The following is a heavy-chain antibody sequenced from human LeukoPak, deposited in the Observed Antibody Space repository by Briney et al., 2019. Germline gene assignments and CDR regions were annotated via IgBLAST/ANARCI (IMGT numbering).Heavy chain of an antibody. Sequence: GGALRLSCAASGFTFSSYAMHWVRQAPGKGVEYVSGISSKGGSTYHANSVKGRFTISRDNSKNTLYLQMGSLRAEDMAVYYCARDAGPLRYFDWSSFDYWGQGTLVTVSA. V-gene: IGHV3-64*01. D-gene: IGHD3-9*01. J-gene: IGHJ4*02. CDR3: ARDAGPLRYFDWSSFDY. CDR2: ISSKGGST. CDR1: GFTFSSYA.